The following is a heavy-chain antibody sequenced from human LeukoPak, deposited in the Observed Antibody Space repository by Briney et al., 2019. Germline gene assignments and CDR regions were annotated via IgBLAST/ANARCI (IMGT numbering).Heavy chain of an antibody. CDR3: ARNRGSDYDMDV. CDR2: MSPDNGDT. J-gene: IGHJ6*02. CDR1: GGTFSSYA. V-gene: IGHV1-2*02. D-gene: IGHD2/OR15-2a*01. Sequence: GASVKVSCKASGGTFSSYAISWVRQAPGQGLEWMGWMSPDNGDTNYAQKFRGRVAMTRDTAVSTAYMELSSLGSGDTAVYHCARNRGSDYDMDVWGQGTAVTVSS.